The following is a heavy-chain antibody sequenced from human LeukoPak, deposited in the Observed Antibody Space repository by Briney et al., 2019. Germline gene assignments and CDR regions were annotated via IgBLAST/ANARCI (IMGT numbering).Heavy chain of an antibody. CDR3: ARGVRDGYNYWYYFGN. J-gene: IGHJ4*02. V-gene: IGHV1-46*01. Sequence: ASVKVSCKASGYTFTNYYIHWMRQAPGQGLEWMGIINPSGGSNSNAQNFQGRVTMTRDTSTSTVYMEMNSLRAEDTAVYYCARGVRDGYNYWYYFGNWGQGTLVTVSS. CDR1: GYTFTNYY. D-gene: IGHD5-24*01. CDR2: INPSGGSN.